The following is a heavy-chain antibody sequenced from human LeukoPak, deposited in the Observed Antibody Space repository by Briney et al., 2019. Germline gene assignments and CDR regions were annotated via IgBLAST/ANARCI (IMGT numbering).Heavy chain of an antibody. CDR3: ASYYDSSGTEGWFDP. CDR2: IYTSGST. D-gene: IGHD3-22*01. V-gene: IGHV4-4*07. J-gene: IGHJ5*02. Sequence: SETLSLTCTVSGGSISSYYWSWIRQPAGKGLEWIGRIYTSGSTNYNPSLKSRVTMSVDTSKNQFSLKLSSVTAADTAVYYCASYYDSSGTEGWFDPWGQGTLVTVSS. CDR1: GGSISSYY.